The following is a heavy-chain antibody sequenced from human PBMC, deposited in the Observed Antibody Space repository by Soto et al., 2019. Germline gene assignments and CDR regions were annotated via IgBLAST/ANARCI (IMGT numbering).Heavy chain of an antibody. CDR2: IYASGSP. Sequence: SETLSLTCTISGGSVSVYYWSWIRQSTGQGLEWIGYIYASGSPYYNPSLRSRVTISAGTSKNQISLKLTSPTAADTAVYYCARGVGSSPPQYWGRGTLVTVSS. V-gene: IGHV4-59*02. J-gene: IGHJ4*02. CDR3: ARGVGSSPPQY. CDR1: GGSVSVYY. D-gene: IGHD1-26*01.